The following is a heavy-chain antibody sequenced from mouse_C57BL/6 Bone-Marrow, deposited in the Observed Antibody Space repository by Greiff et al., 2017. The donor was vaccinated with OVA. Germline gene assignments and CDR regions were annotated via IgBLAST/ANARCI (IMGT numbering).Heavy chain of an antibody. J-gene: IGHJ3*01. CDR3: ARGDYCGRAFAY. Sequence: QVQLQQSGAELARPGASVKLSCKASGYTFTSYGISWVKQRTGQGLEWIGEIYPRSGNTYYNEKFKGKATLTADKSSSTAYMELRSLTSEDSAVYFCARGDYCGRAFAYWGQGTLVTVSA. CDR1: GYTFTSYG. V-gene: IGHV1-81*01. D-gene: IGHD1-1*01. CDR2: IYPRSGNT.